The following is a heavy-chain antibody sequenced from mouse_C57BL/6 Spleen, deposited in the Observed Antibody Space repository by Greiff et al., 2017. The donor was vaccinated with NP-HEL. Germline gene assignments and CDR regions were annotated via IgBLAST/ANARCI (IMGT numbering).Heavy chain of an antibody. CDR2: IYPGSGNT. D-gene: IGHD1-1*01. CDR1: GYSFTSYY. CDR3: ARAPSYGSIDAMDY. V-gene: IGHV1-66*01. J-gene: IGHJ4*01. Sequence: VQLQQSGPELVKPGASVKISCKASGYSFTSYYIHWVKQRPGQGLEWIGWIYPGSGNTKYNEKFKGKATLTADTSSSTAYMQLSSLTSEDSAVYYCARAPSYGSIDAMDYWGQGTSVTVSS.